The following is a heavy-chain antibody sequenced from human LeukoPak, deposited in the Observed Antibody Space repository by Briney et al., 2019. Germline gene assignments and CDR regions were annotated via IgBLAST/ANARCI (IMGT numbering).Heavy chain of an antibody. CDR3: ARSSVGSGSNFDY. J-gene: IGHJ4*02. D-gene: IGHD3-10*01. CDR2: IYHSEST. V-gene: IGHV4-38-2*02. Sequence: PSETLSLTCTVSGYSISSGYYWGWIRQPPGKGLEWIGSIYHSESTYYNPSLKSRVTISVDTSKNQFSLKLSSVTAADTAMYYCARSSVGSGSNFDYWGQGTLVTVSS. CDR1: GYSISSGYY.